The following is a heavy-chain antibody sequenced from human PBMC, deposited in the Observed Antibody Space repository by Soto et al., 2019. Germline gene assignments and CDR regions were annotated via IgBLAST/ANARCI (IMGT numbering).Heavy chain of an antibody. V-gene: IGHV3-23*01. D-gene: IGHD3-22*01. CDR1: GFTFSSYA. CDR2: ISGSGGST. J-gene: IGHJ4*02. CDR3: AKDLWSSGYYYAYFDY. Sequence: GGSLRLSCAASGFTFSSYAMSWVRQAPGMGLEWVSAISGSGGSTYYADSVKGRFTISRDNSKNTLYLQMNSLRAEDTAVYYCAKDLWSSGYYYAYFDYWGQGTLATVS.